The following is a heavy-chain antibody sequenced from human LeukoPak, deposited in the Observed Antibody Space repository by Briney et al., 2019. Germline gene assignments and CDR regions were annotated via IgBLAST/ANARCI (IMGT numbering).Heavy chain of an antibody. CDR1: GGSISSYY. V-gene: IGHV4-59*01. J-gene: IGHJ6*03. CDR2: IYYSGST. D-gene: IGHD3-10*01. Sequence: SETLSLTCTVSGGSISSYYWSWIRQPPGKGLEWIGYIYYSGSTNYNPSLKSRVTISVDTSKNQFSLKLSSVTAADTAVYYCARSRITMVREAPDYYYYMDVWGKGTTVTVSS. CDR3: ARSRITMVREAPDYYYYMDV.